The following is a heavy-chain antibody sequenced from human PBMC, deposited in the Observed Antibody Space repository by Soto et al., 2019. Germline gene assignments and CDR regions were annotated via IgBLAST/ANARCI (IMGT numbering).Heavy chain of an antibody. D-gene: IGHD4-4*01. CDR3: AREAASPATIYGMDV. V-gene: IGHV1-2*02. J-gene: IGHJ6*02. Sequence: ASVKVSCKASGYTFTCYYMHWVRQAPGQGLEWMGWINPNSGGTNYAQKFQGRVTMTRDTSISTAYMELSRLRSDDTAVYYCAREAASPATIYGMDVWGQGTTVTVSS. CDR1: GYTFTCYY. CDR2: INPNSGGT.